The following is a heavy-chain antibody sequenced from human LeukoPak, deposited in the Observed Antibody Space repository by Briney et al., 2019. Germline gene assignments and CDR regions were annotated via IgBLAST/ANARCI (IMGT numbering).Heavy chain of an antibody. V-gene: IGHV3-48*03. CDR1: GFTFSTFE. Sequence: AGGCLRLSCAASGFTFSTFEMNWLRQAPGKGLEWVSYISSSAGTIHYADSVKGRFTISRDNAKNSLYLQMDSLRAEDTAVYYCARVAPRVFSDYWGQGTLVTVSS. CDR3: ARVAPRVFSDY. CDR2: ISSSAGTI. J-gene: IGHJ4*02.